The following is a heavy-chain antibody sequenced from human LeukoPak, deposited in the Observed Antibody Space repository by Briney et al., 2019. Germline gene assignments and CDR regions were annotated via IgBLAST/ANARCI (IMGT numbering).Heavy chain of an antibody. D-gene: IGHD6-6*01. J-gene: IGHJ4*02. CDR3: ARETSSRYFDF. V-gene: IGHV1-8*03. CDR1: GYTFTNYD. CDR2: MNPKSGKT. Sequence: ASVTVSCKASGYTFTNYDRNWVRQAPGQGLEWMGWMNPKSGKTGYAQKFQGRVTIIRNTSISTAYMELSSLRSEDTAVYYRARETSSRYFDFWGQGTLLTVSS.